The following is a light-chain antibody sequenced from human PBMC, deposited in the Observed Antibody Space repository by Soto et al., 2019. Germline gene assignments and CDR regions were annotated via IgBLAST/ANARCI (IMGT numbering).Light chain of an antibody. J-gene: IGLJ1*01. Sequence: QSVLTQPASVSGSPGQSITISCTGTSSDVSGYNYVSWYQQHPGRAPKLMIYDVSNRPSGVSNRFSGSKSGNTASLTISGLRAEDEADYYCSSYTSSSTQVFGTGTKATVL. CDR2: DVS. V-gene: IGLV2-14*01. CDR1: SSDVSGYNY. CDR3: SSYTSSSTQV.